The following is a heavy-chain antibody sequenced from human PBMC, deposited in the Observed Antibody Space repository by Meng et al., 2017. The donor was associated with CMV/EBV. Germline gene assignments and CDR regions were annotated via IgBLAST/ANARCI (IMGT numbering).Heavy chain of an antibody. CDR2: IYYSGSN. CDR3: ARAEYSSSCDY. CDR1: GGYISSCDYY. Sequence: QVQLQESGPGLVKPSHTLTLTCTVSGGYISSCDYYWSWIRQPPGKGLEWIGYIYYSGSNYYNQSLKSRVTISVDTSKNQFSLKLSSVTAADTAVYYCARAEYSSSCDYWGQGTLVTVAS. J-gene: IGHJ4*02. V-gene: IGHV4-30-4*08. D-gene: IGHD6-13*01.